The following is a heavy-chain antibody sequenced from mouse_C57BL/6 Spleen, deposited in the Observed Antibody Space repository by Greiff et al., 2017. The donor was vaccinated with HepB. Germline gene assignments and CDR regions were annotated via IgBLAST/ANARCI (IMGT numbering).Heavy chain of an antibody. V-gene: IGHV1-55*01. D-gene: IGHD2-5*01. Sequence: VHLVESGAELVKPGASVKMSCMASGYTFTSYWITWVKQRPGQGLEWIGDIYPGSGSTNYNEKFKSKATLTVDTSSSTAYMQLSSLTSEDSAVYYCARGDYYSNPWYFDVWGTGTTVTVSS. CDR2: IYPGSGST. CDR1: GYTFTSYW. J-gene: IGHJ1*03. CDR3: ARGDYYSNPWYFDV.